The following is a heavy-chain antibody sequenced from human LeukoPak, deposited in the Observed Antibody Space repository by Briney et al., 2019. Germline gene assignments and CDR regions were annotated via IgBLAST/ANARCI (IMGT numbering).Heavy chain of an antibody. J-gene: IGHJ6*02. Sequence: PGGSLRLSCAASGFTFSNYAMSWVRQAPGKGLEWVSAISGSGGSTYYADSVKGRFTISRDNSKNTLYLQMNSLRAEDTAVYYCAKGAAAGPYYYYGMDVWGQGTTVTVSS. CDR1: GFTFSNYA. CDR2: ISGSGGST. D-gene: IGHD6-13*01. CDR3: AKGAAAGPYYYYGMDV. V-gene: IGHV3-23*01.